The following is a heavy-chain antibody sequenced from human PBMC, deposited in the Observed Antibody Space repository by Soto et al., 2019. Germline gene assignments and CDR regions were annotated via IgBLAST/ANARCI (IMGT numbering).Heavy chain of an antibody. D-gene: IGHD2-2*01. J-gene: IGHJ4*02. CDR3: AKERTSTYFPLDY. Sequence: LRLSCAASGFPFDDYALTWVRQAPGKGLEWVSTISGSAGSTYYADSVKGRFTISRDNSKNTLSLQMNSLRAEDTAVYYCAKERTSTYFPLDYWGQGTLVTVSS. CDR2: ISGSAGST. V-gene: IGHV3-23*01. CDR1: GFPFDDYA.